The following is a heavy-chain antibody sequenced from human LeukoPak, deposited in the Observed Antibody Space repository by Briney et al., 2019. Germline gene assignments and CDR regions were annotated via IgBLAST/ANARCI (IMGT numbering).Heavy chain of an antibody. CDR2: INHSGST. Sequence: PSETLSLTCTVSGGSISSRSYYWGWLRQPPGKGLEWIGEINHSGSTNYNPSLKSRVTISVDTSKNQFSLKLSSVTAADTAVYYCARGRYSSSWFDYWGQGTLVTVSS. V-gene: IGHV4-39*07. CDR3: ARGRYSSSWFDY. D-gene: IGHD6-13*01. J-gene: IGHJ4*02. CDR1: GGSISSRSYY.